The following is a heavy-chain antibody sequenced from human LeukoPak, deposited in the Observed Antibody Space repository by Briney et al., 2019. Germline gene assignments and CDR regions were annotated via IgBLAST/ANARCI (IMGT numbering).Heavy chain of an antibody. CDR1: GGSISSYY. V-gene: IGHV4-59*08. CDR3: ARQARGYPFDY. CDR2: IYYSGST. J-gene: IGHJ4*02. Sequence: SETLSLTCTVSGGSISSYYWSWIRQPPGKGLEWIGYIYYSGSTNYNPSLKSRVTISVDTSKNQFSLKLSSVTAADTAVYYCARQARGYPFDYWGQGTLVTVSS. D-gene: IGHD5-12*01.